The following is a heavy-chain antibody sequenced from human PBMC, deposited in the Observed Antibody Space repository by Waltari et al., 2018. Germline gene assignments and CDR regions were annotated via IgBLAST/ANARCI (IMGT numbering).Heavy chain of an antibody. J-gene: IGHJ4*02. CDR1: GYSITDNC. D-gene: IGHD2-15*01. Sequence: VQLVQSGSEVKKPGGSMKISCKASGYSITDNCVHWVRQAPGKGLEWMGRVDPEDGETIYAQKFQGRVTMTEDTSTDTAYMELSSLRSEDTAVYYCATEVCGSCYSGMNYWGQGTLVTVSS. CDR3: ATEVCGSCYSGMNY. CDR2: VDPEDGET. V-gene: IGHV1-69-2*01.